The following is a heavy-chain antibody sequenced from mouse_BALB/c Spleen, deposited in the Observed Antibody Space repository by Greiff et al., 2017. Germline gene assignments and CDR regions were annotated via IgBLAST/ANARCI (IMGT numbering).Heavy chain of an antibody. CDR2: IDPANGNT. J-gene: IGHJ3*01. D-gene: IGHD2-4*01. CDR1: GFNIKDTY. V-gene: IGHV14-3*02. CDR3: ARRGVDYDAWFAY. Sequence: VQLQQSGAELVKPGASVKLSCTASGFNIKDTYMHWVKQRPEQGLEWIGRIDPANGNTKYDPKFQGKATITADTSSNTAYLQLSSLTAEDTAVYCCARRGVDYDAWFAYWGQGTLVTVSA.